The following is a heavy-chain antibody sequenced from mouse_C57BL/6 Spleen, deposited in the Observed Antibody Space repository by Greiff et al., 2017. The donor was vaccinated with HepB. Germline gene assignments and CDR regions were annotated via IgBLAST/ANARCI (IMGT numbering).Heavy chain of an antibody. Sequence: VQLKESGPELVKPGASVKISCKASGYSFTDYNMNWVKQSNGKSLEWIGVINPNYGTTSYNQKFKGKATLTVDQSSSTAYMQLTSLTSEDSALYYCARGGNWGMDYWGQGTSVTVSS. CDR1: GYSFTDYN. CDR2: INPNYGTT. J-gene: IGHJ4*01. CDR3: ARGGNWGMDY. D-gene: IGHD4-1*01. V-gene: IGHV1-39*01.